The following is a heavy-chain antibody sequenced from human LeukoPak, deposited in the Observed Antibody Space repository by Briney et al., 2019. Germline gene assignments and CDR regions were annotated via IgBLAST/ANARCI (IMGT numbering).Heavy chain of an antibody. CDR1: GGPFSSYA. D-gene: IGHD3/OR15-3a*01. CDR3: ARVRTEWRPRPRDAFDI. Sequence: SVKVSCKASGGPFSSYAISWVRQAPGQGLEWMGGIIPIFGTANYAQKFQGRVTITADESTSTAYMELSSLKSEDTAVYYCARVRTEWRPRPRDAFDIWGQGTMVTVSS. V-gene: IGHV1-69*13. CDR2: IIPIFGTA. J-gene: IGHJ3*02.